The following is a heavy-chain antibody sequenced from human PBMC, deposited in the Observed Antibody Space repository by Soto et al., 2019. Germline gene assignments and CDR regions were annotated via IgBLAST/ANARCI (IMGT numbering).Heavy chain of an antibody. D-gene: IGHD2-2*01. CDR1: RFTFSSYA. J-gene: IGHJ4*02. CDR3: AKDGYSITRNNPLDY. CDR2: ISVSGCST. V-gene: IGHV3-23*01. Sequence: GGSLRLSCAASRFTFSSYAMCWVRQAPGKGLEWVSSISVSGCSTYYADSLKGRFTISRNNSKNTLYLKMNSLRAEDTAVYYCAKDGYSITRNNPLDYGGQGPLVTVSS.